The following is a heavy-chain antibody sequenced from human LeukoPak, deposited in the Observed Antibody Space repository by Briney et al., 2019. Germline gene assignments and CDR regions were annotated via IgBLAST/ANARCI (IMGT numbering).Heavy chain of an antibody. D-gene: IGHD6-13*01. CDR1: GYTFTSYD. V-gene: IGHV1-8*01. Sequence: ASVKVSCKASGYTFTSYDINWVRQATGQGPEWMGWMNPNSGNTGYAQKFQGRVTMTRNTSISTAYMELSSLRSEDTAVYYCARAYSSSWYDTDAFDIWGQGTMVTVSS. CDR2: MNPNSGNT. CDR3: ARAYSSSWYDTDAFDI. J-gene: IGHJ3*02.